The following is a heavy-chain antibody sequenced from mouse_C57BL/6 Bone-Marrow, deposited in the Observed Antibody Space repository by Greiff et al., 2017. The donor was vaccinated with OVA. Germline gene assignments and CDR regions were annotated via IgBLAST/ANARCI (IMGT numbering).Heavy chain of an antibody. D-gene: IGHD2-4*01. V-gene: IGHV1-26*01. J-gene: IGHJ3*01. CDR2: INPNNGGT. CDR3: ARDDYDGSGFAY. Sequence: VQLQQSGPELVKPGASVKISCKASGYTFTDYYMNWVKQSHGKSLEWIGDINPNNGGTSYNQKFKGKATLTVDKSSSTAYMELRSLTSEDSAVYYCARDDYDGSGFAYWGQGTLVTVSA. CDR1: GYTFTDYY.